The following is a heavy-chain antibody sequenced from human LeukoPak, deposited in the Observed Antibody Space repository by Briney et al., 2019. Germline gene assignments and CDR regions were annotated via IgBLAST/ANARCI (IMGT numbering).Heavy chain of an antibody. J-gene: IGHJ3*01. CDR1: GGSISSYY. V-gene: IGHV4-4*07. Sequence: SETLSLTCSVSGGSISSYYWSWLRQPAGKGLEWLGRIYTSGSTNYNPSLKGRVTMSVDTSKNQFSLKLSSVTAADTAMYYCAREDAVSSDDAFDLWGQGTMVTVS. CDR3: AREDAVSSDDAFDL. CDR2: IYTSGST. D-gene: IGHD6-19*01.